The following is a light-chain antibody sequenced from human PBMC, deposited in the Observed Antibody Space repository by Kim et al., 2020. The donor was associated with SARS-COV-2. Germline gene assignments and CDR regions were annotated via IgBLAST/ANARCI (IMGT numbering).Light chain of an antibody. V-gene: IGKV3-11*01. CDR2: DAS. J-gene: IGKJ2*01. CDR3: QQSRNWPRVHT. CDR1: QSVSSY. Sequence: EIVLTQSPATLSLSPGERATLSCRASQSVSSYLAWYQQKPGQAPRLLIYDASNRATGIPARFSGSGSGTDFTLTISSLGPEAFAVYYCQQSRNWPRVHTWGRGTRLEIK.